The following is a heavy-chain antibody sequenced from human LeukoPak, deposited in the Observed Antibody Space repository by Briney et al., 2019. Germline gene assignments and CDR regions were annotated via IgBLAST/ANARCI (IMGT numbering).Heavy chain of an antibody. CDR1: GYTFTNYX. Sequence: ASVKVSCKASGYTFTNYXXXXXXQAPGQGLXWMGWISAYNGDTNYAXKLQGRVTMTXXTSTSTAYMELRSLRSDDTAVYYCAVRNRSSWSPFDFWGQGTLVTVSS. J-gene: IGHJ4*02. CDR2: ISAYNGDT. CDR3: AVRNRSSWSPFDF. V-gene: IGHV1-18*01. D-gene: IGHD6-13*01.